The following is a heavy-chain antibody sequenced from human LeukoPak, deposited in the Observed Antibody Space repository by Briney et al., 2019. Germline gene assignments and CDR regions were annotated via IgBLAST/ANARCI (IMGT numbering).Heavy chain of an antibody. D-gene: IGHD1-26*01. CDR2: IYYSGTT. CDR3: ARGGSYHGY. CDR1: GDPISGYY. J-gene: IGHJ4*02. V-gene: IGHV4-59*01. Sequence: SETLSLTCTVSGDPISGYYWSWIRQPPGKGLEWIGNIYYSGTTNYNPSLKSRVTISVDTSKNQFSLKLSSVAAADTAIYYCARGGSYHGYWGQGTLVTVSS.